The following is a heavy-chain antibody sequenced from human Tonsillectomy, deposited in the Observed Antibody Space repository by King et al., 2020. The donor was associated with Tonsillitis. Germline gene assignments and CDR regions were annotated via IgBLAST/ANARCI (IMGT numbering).Heavy chain of an antibody. V-gene: IGHV3-30*03. CDR2: ISYDESNK. Sequence: VQLVESGGGVVQPGRSLRLSCAASGFTFSSYGMHWVRQAPGKGLEWVAVISYDESNKYYADSVKGRFTISRDNSKNTLYLQMNSLRPEVTAVYYCARGISSSGYYYYYMDVWGKGTTVTVSS. CDR1: GFTFSSYG. J-gene: IGHJ6*03. D-gene: IGHD6-6*01. CDR3: ARGISSSGYYYYYMDV.